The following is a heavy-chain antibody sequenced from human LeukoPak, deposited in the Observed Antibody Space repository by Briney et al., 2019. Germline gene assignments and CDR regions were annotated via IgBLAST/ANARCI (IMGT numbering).Heavy chain of an antibody. J-gene: IGHJ3*02. CDR3: AREPDVDMSTFRGEAFDI. CDR2: IIPILGIA. D-gene: IGHD5-24*01. CDR1: GGTFSSYA. Sequence: GASVKVSCKASGGTFSSYAISWVRQAPGQGLEWMGRIIPILGIANYAQKFQGRVTITADKSTSTAYMELSSLRSDDTAMYYCAREPDVDMSTFRGEAFDIWGQGTMVTVSS. V-gene: IGHV1-69*04.